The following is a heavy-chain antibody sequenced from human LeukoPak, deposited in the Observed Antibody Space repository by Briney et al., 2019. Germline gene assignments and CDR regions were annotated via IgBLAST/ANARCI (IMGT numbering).Heavy chain of an antibody. CDR2: IIPIFGTA. V-gene: IGHV1-69*05. J-gene: IGHJ4*02. CDR1: GGTFSSYA. D-gene: IGHD3-22*01. CDR3: ARSYDSSGYYFDY. Sequence: ASVKVSCKASGGTFSSYAISWVRQAPGQGLEWMGRIIPIFGTANYAQKFQGRVTITTDESTSTACMELSSLRSEDTAVYYCARSYDSSGYYFDYWGQGTLVTVSS.